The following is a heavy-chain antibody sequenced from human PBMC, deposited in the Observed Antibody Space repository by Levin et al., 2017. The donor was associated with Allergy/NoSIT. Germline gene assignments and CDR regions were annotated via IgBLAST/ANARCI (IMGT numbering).Heavy chain of an antibody. CDR1: GFTFSSYA. CDR3: ARDSLYSGSYYLTY. D-gene: IGHD1-26*01. Sequence: SLKISCVASGFTFSSYAMHWVRQAPGKGLEWVAVISYDGSNKYYADSVKGRFTISRDNSKNTLYLQMNSLRAEDTAVYYCARDSLYSGSYYLTYWGQGTLVTVSS. V-gene: IGHV3-30-3*01. J-gene: IGHJ4*02. CDR2: ISYDGSNK.